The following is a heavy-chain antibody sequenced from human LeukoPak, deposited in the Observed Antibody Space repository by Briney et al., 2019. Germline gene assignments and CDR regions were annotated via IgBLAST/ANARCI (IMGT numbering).Heavy chain of an antibody. CDR3: ARDRGATVITYAFDI. Sequence: GGSLRLPCAASGFTFSSYAMHWVRQAPGKGLEWVAVISYDGSNKYYADSVKGRFTISRDNSKNTLYLQMNSLRAEDTAVYYCARDRGATVITYAFDIWGQGTMVTVSS. D-gene: IGHD4-17*01. CDR2: ISYDGSNK. J-gene: IGHJ3*02. V-gene: IGHV3-30*04. CDR1: GFTFSSYA.